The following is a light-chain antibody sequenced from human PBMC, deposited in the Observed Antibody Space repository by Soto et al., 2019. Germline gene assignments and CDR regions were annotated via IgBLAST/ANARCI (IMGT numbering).Light chain of an antibody. Sequence: QSVLTQPPSASGTPGQRVTISCSGSSSNIGSNTVNWYQQLPGTAPKLLIYTNDQRPSGVPDRFSGSRSGNSASLAISGLQFEDEADYHCSSWDDNLDAVVFGAGTKVTVL. CDR3: SSWDDNLDAVV. J-gene: IGLJ1*01. V-gene: IGLV1-44*01. CDR2: TND. CDR1: SSNIGSNT.